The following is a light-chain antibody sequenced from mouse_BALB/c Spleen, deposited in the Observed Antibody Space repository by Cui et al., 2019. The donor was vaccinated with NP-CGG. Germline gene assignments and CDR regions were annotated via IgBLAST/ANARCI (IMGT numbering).Light chain of an antibody. CDR3: ALWYSNHWV. J-gene: IGLJ1*01. CDR1: TGAVTTSNY. V-gene: IGLV1*01. Sequence: QLVVTQESAPTTSPGETVTLTCRSSTGAVTTSNYANWVQEKPDHLFTGLIGGTNNRPPGVPARFSGSLIGDKAALTITGAQTEDEAIYFCALWYSNHWVFGGGTKLTVL. CDR2: GTN.